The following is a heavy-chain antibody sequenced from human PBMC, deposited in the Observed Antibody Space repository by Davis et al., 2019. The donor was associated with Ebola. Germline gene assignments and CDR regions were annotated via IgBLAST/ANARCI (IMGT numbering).Heavy chain of an antibody. CDR2: IYYSGST. J-gene: IGHJ4*02. Sequence: SCKASGGTFSSYAISWIRQPPGKGLEWIGYIYYSGSTNYNPSLKSRVTISVDTSKNQFSLKLSSVTAVDTAVYYCARGNSGYDFYDHWGQGTLVTVSS. CDR1: GGTFSSYA. D-gene: IGHD5-12*01. CDR3: ARGNSGYDFYDH. V-gene: IGHV4-59*01.